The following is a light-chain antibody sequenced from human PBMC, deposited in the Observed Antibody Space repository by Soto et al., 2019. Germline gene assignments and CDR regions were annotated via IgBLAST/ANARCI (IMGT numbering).Light chain of an antibody. CDR2: GTS. J-gene: IGKJ1*01. Sequence: EIVLTQSPATLSLSPGDIATLSCRASQSVSNNLAWYQQKPGRAPRLLIYGTSNRATGIPARFSGSGSGTDFTLTISSLEAEDFAVYYGQHRSSWPRTFGQGTKVEI. CDR3: QHRSSWPRT. CDR1: QSVSNN. V-gene: IGKV3-11*01.